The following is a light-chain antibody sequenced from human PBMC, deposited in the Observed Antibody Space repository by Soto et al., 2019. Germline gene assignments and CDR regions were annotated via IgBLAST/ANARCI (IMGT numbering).Light chain of an antibody. J-gene: IGKJ4*01. CDR1: QSIGST. CDR3: QQYNNWPLT. Sequence: EIVMTQSPATLPVSPGERATLSCRASQSIGSTLAWYQQKPGQAPRLLIYGASTRATGIPARFSGSGSGTEFTLTISSLQSEDFAFYNCQQYNNWPLTFVGGTKLEIK. CDR2: GAS. V-gene: IGKV3D-15*01.